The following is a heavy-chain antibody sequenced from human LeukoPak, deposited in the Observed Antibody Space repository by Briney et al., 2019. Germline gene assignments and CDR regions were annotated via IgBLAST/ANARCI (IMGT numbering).Heavy chain of an antibody. V-gene: IGHV3-66*01. CDR1: GVTVSGGY. CDR2: IYTSGDT. Sequence: PGGSLRLSCAASGVTVSGGYMSWVRQAPGKGLEWVSVIYTSGDTYYADSVKGRFTISRDSSKNTLYLQMNTLRTEDTAVYYCVRVRYSGSWFPVPNFDCWGQGTLVTVSS. J-gene: IGHJ4*02. CDR3: VRVRYSGSWFPVPNFDC. D-gene: IGHD1-26*01.